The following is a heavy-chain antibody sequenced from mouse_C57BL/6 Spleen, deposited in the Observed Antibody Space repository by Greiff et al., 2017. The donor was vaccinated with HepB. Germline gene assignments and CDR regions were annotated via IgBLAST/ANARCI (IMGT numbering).Heavy chain of an antibody. CDR3: TRRPSSYSYFYARDY. CDR1: GYTFTDYE. Sequence: QVQLQQSGAELVRPGASVTLSCKASGYTFTDYEMHWVKQTPVHGLEWIGAIDPETGGTAYNQKFKGKAILTADKPSSTAYMELRSLTSEDSAVYYCTRRPSSYSYFYARDYWGQGTSVTVSS. CDR2: IDPETGGT. D-gene: IGHD1-1*01. V-gene: IGHV1-15*01. J-gene: IGHJ4*01.